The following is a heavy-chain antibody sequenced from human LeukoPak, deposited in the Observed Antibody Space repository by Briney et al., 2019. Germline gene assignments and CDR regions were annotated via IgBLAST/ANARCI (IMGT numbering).Heavy chain of an antibody. J-gene: IGHJ4*02. D-gene: IGHD5-18*01. CDR3: AKGLRYSYGYFDY. V-gene: IGHV3-23*01. CDR2: ISGSGGST. CDR1: GFTFSSYA. Sequence: GGSLRLSCAASGFTFSSYAMSWVRQAPGKGLEWVSAISGSGGSTYYADSVKGRFTISRDNSKNTLYLQMDSLRAEDTAVYYCAKGLRYSYGYFDYWGQGTLVTVSS.